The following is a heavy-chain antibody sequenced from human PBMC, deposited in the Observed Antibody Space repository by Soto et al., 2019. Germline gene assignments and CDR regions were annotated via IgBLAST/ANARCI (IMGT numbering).Heavy chain of an antibody. CDR1: GGTFSSYA. CDR2: IIPIFGTA. Sequence: QVQLVQSGAEVKKPGSSVKVSCKASGGTFSSYAISWVRQAPGQGLEWMGGIIPIFGTANYAQKFQGRVTITADKSTSTAYMELSSLRSEDTAVYYCARDQGDIVVVPAVTGGFWYSGMDVWGQGTTVTVAS. V-gene: IGHV1-69*06. J-gene: IGHJ6*02. CDR3: ARDQGDIVVVPAVTGGFWYSGMDV. D-gene: IGHD2-2*01.